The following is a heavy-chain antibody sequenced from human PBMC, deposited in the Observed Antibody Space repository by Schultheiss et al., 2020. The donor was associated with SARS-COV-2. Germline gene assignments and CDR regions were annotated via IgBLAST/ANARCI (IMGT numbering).Heavy chain of an antibody. J-gene: IGHJ6*03. CDR3: AKDEKVPAAIPNYYYYYYMDV. CDR1: GFTFSSYA. CDR2: IKEDGSEK. D-gene: IGHD2-2*02. Sequence: GESLKISCAASGFTFSSYAMSWVRQAPGKGLEWVANIKEDGSEKNYVDSVKGRFTISRDNSKNTLYLQMNSLRAEDTAVYYCAKDEKVPAAIPNYYYYYYMDVWGKGTTVTVSS. V-gene: IGHV3-7*03.